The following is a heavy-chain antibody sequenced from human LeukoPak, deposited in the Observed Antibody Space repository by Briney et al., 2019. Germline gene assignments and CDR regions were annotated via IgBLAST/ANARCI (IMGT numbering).Heavy chain of an antibody. CDR1: GCSISTFH. D-gene: IGHD1-26*01. CDR2: IFSSDIT. Sequence: PAETLSLTCSVSGCSISTFHWHWIRQPPGKGLKWVGYIFSSDITNYNPSLRSRVTISVDTSKNQFSLKMRSVTAADTAVYFCARSDGIVGEEAWFDPWGPGTLVTVSS. V-gene: IGHV4-4*09. CDR3: ARSDGIVGEEAWFDP. J-gene: IGHJ5*02.